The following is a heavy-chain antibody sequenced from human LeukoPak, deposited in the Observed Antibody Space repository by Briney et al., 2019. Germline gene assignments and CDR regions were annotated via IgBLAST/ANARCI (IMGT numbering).Heavy chain of an antibody. J-gene: IGHJ4*02. Sequence: SDTLSLTCAVSASSISSDNWWGWIRQPPGKGLXWIGYIXYSGSTLYNSSLKSRVTMSVDTTKNQFSLKLSSVTAVDTAVYYCARKIAAVGHFDYWGEGTLVTVSS. CDR3: ARKIAAVGHFDY. D-gene: IGHD6-13*01. V-gene: IGHV4-28*01. CDR2: IXYSGST. CDR1: ASSISSDNW.